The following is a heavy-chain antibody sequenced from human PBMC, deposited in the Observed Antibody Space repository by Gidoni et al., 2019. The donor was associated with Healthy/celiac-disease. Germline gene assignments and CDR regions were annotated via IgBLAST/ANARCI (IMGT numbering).Heavy chain of an antibody. D-gene: IGHD1-1*01. J-gene: IGHJ4*02. CDR3: ARGPSRRDQLQY. CDR1: GGSFSGYY. V-gene: IGHV4-34*01. CDR2: INQSGST. Sequence: QVQLQQWGAGLLKPSETLSLTCAVYGGSFSGYYWSWIRQPPVKGLEWIGEINQSGSTNYNPSLKSRVTISVDTSKNQFSLKLSSVTAADTAVYYCARGPSRRDQLQYWGQGTLVTVSS.